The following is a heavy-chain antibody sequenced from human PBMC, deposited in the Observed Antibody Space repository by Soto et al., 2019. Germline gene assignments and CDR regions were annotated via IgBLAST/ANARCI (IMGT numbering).Heavy chain of an antibody. D-gene: IGHD3-22*01. V-gene: IGHV1-2*04. Sequence: GASVKVSCKASGYTFTGYYIHWVRQAPGQGLEWMGWINPNSGGANIAQKFQGWVTMTRDTSISTTYMELSRLRSNDTAVYFCARDYYDGSGSYGFEIWGRGTMVTVSS. J-gene: IGHJ3*02. CDR1: GYTFTGYY. CDR2: INPNSGGA. CDR3: ARDYYDGSGSYGFEI.